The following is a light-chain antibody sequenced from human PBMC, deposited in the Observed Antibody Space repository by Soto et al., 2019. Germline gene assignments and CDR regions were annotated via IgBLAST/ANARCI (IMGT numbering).Light chain of an antibody. CDR3: QHYKTWPLS. J-gene: IGKJ4*01. V-gene: IGKV3-15*01. CDR1: QGIGST. Sequence: IVMTQSPATLSVSPGERVTLSCRASQGIGSTLAWYQQKPGQTPRLLIYDASTRATGIPARFSGIGSGTEFTLIISSLQSEDFGVYYCQHYKTWPLSFGGGTKVDI. CDR2: DAS.